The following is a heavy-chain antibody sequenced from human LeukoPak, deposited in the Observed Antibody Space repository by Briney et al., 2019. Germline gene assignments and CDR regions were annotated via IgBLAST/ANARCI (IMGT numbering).Heavy chain of an antibody. J-gene: IGHJ6*02. CDR2: ISAYNGNT. Sequence: ASVKVSCKASGYTLTSYGISWVRQAPGQGLEWMGWISAYNGNTNYAQKLQGRVTMTTDTSTSTAYMELRSLRSDDTAVYYCARGSATCSSTSCQPDYYYGMDVWGQGTTVTVSS. CDR3: ARGSATCSSTSCQPDYYYGMDV. CDR1: GYTLTSYG. D-gene: IGHD2-2*01. V-gene: IGHV1-18*01.